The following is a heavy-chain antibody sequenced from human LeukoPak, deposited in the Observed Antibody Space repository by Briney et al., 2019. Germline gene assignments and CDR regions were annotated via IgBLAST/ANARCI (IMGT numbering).Heavy chain of an antibody. CDR3: ARDMTTETTGDY. D-gene: IGHD4-17*01. CDR2: IYSGGNT. CDR1: GFTVGSNY. J-gene: IGHJ4*02. Sequence: PGGSLRLSFAASGFTVGSNYLTWVRQAPGKGLEWVSVIYSGGNTYYADSVKGRFTISRDNSKNTLYLQMNSLRAEDTAVYYCARDMTTETTGDYWGQGTLVTVSS. V-gene: IGHV3-66*01.